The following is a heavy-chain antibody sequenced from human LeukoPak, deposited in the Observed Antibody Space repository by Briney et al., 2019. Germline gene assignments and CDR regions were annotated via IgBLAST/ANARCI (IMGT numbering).Heavy chain of an antibody. CDR3: ARGSRTIVTTKFARGHYMDV. J-gene: IGHJ6*03. CDR1: GFTFSSYA. CDR2: ISFDGSNK. Sequence: GGSLRLSCAASGFTFSSYAMHWVRQAPGKGLEWVAVISFDGSNKYYADSVKGRFTISRDNSKNTLYLQMNSLRAEDTAVYYSARGSRTIVTTKFARGHYMDVWGKGTTVTISS. V-gene: IGHV3-30*04. D-gene: IGHD5-12*01.